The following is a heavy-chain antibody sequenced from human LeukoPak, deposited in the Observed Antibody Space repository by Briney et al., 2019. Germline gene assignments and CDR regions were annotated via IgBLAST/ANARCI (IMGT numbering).Heavy chain of an antibody. Sequence: GGSLRLSCVASGFTFSTYGMHWVRQAPGKGLEWVAFIEYEGGNNKYYADSVKGRFTISRDNPKYTLYLQMNSLRAENTAFYYCAKYKAYASVSYPIECWGQGTLVTVSS. J-gene: IGHJ4*02. CDR1: GFTFSTYG. V-gene: IGHV3-30*02. D-gene: IGHD3-10*01. CDR3: AKYKAYASVSYPIEC. CDR2: IEYEGGNNK.